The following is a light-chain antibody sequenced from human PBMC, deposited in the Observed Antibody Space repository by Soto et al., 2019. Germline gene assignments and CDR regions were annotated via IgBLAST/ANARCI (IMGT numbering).Light chain of an antibody. CDR2: NTN. Sequence: QAVVTQDPSFSVSPGGTVTLTCGLSSGSVSTSDYPSWYQQTPGPPPRTLIYNTNTRSSGVPDLFSGSILANKAALTIAGAEADDDSHYYCVLDMGSGICVFGGGTKLTVL. V-gene: IGLV8-61*01. CDR1: SGSVSTSDY. CDR3: VLDMGSGICV. J-gene: IGLJ3*02.